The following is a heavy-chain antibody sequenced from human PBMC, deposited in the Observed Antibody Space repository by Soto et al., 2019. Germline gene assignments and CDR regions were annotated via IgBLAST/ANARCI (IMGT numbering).Heavy chain of an antibody. Sequence: EVQLVESGGGLVQPGGSLRLSCAASGFSFSGHNMNWVRQAPGKGLDWISYISSSGTSVYYADSVKGRFTISRDNAKNSVYLQMNNLSAEDTAVYYCVCGGNYRLDCWGQGTLVTVSS. D-gene: IGHD2-21*01. CDR1: GFSFSGHN. V-gene: IGHV3-48*01. CDR3: VCGGNYRLDC. J-gene: IGHJ4*02. CDR2: ISSSGTSV.